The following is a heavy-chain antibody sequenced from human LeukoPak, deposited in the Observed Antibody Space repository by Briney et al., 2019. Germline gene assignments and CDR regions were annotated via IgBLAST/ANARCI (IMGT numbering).Heavy chain of an antibody. CDR3: ARVRWFGELFGDY. CDR2: IYSGGST. D-gene: IGHD3-10*01. V-gene: IGHV3-53*01. Sequence: TGGSLRFSCAASGFTVSSNYMSWVRQAPGKGLEWVSVIYSGGSTYYADSVKGRFTISRDNSKNTLYLQMNSLRAEDTAVYYCARVRWFGELFGDYWGQGTLVTVSS. CDR1: GFTVSSNY. J-gene: IGHJ4*02.